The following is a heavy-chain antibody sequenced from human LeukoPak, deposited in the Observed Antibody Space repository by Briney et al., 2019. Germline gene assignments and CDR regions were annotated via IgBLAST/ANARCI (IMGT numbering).Heavy chain of an antibody. D-gene: IGHD5-24*01. J-gene: IGHJ4*02. CDR2: INPSGGST. Sequence: ASVKVSCKASGYTFTNYYMHWVRQAPGQGLEWMGIINPSGGSTSYAQQFQGRVTMTRDTSTSTVYMELSSLRSEDMAVCYCARTPVELATDYFDYWGQGTLVTVSS. V-gene: IGHV1-46*01. CDR3: ARTPVELATDYFDY. CDR1: GYTFTNYY.